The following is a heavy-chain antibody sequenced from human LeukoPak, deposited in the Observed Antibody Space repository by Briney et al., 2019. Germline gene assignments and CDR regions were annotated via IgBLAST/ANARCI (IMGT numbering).Heavy chain of an antibody. CDR2: IDDSGTT. J-gene: IGHJ4*02. Sequence: SETLSLTCTVSGDSIFGSSYYWGWLRPPPGKGRQWIGSIDDSGTTHYNPSLQSRVTMAVDTSNNQFFLGMTSVTAADTAVYYCARLLTEDCTNGVCYWCDYWGQGTLVTVSS. V-gene: IGHV4-39*01. D-gene: IGHD2-8*01. CDR1: GDSIFGSSYY. CDR3: ARLLTEDCTNGVCYWCDY.